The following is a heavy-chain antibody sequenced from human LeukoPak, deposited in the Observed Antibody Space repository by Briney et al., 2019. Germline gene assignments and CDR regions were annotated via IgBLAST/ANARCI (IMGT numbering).Heavy chain of an antibody. CDR3: ARIGYSSSSLDY. J-gene: IGHJ4*02. Sequence: GRSLRLSCAASRFTFSNYWMSWVRQAPGEGLEWVANINQDGSVKSYVDSIKGRFTISRDNAKNSVFLQMNSLRADDTAVYYCARIGYSSSSLDYWGQGTLVTVSS. CDR1: RFTFSNYW. V-gene: IGHV3-7*01. D-gene: IGHD6-6*01. CDR2: INQDGSVK.